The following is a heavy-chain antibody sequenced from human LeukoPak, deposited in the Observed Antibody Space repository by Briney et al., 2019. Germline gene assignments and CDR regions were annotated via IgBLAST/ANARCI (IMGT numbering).Heavy chain of an antibody. V-gene: IGHV4-39*01. CDR3: ASAYCGGDCYSRSTKDPFDY. CDR2: IYYSKNT. Sequence: SETLSLTCTVSGGSISSSSAYWGWIRQPPGKGLEWIGSIYYSKNTYYNPSLKSRVTISADTSKNQFSLKLSSVTAADTAVYYCASAYCGGDCYSRSTKDPFDYWGQGTLVTVSS. CDR1: GGSISSSSAY. D-gene: IGHD2-21*02. J-gene: IGHJ4*02.